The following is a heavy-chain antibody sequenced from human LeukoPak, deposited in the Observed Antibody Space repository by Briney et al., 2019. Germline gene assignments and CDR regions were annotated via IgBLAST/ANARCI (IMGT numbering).Heavy chain of an antibody. CDR1: RGTFSSYA. CDR2: IIPIFGTA. V-gene: IGHV1-69*05. D-gene: IGHD3-10*01. CDR3: ARPRRAYYGSGRYFRGCAFDI. Sequence: SAKVSSKASRGTFSSYAISSVPHTPGQGLECMGGIIPIFGTANYAQEFQGRVTITTDESTSTAYMELSSLRSEDTGVYYCARPRRAYYGSGRYFRGCAFDIWGQGTMVTVSS. J-gene: IGHJ3*02.